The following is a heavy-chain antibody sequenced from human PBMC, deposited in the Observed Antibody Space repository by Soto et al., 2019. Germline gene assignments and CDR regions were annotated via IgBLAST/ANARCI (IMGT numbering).Heavy chain of an antibody. CDR3: ARVASSSRGYAFDI. Sequence: QVQLVQSGAEVRKPGASVKVSCKASGYTFTDFGINWVRQAPGQGLEWMAWISAYNGNTNYAQNLQGRVTLTTDTSTSTAYMELRSLRSDDTAVFYSARVASSSRGYAFDIWGQGTMVTVSS. D-gene: IGHD6-13*01. CDR1: GYTFTDFG. CDR2: ISAYNGNT. J-gene: IGHJ3*02. V-gene: IGHV1-18*01.